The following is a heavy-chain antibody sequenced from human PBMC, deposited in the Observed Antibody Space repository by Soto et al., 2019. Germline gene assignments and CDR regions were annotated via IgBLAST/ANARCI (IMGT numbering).Heavy chain of an antibody. J-gene: IGHJ6*02. Sequence: CAASGFSVRSYGMHWVRQAPGNGLERVAVISYDGSNKYYADSVKGRFTISRDNSKNTLYLQMNSLRAEDTAVYYCAKDTAGDYVSGLYYYYYGMDVWGQGTTVTVSS. V-gene: IGHV3-30*18. D-gene: IGHD3-10*01. CDR2: ISYDGSNK. CDR3: AKDTAGDYVSGLYYYYYGMDV. CDR1: GFSVRSYG.